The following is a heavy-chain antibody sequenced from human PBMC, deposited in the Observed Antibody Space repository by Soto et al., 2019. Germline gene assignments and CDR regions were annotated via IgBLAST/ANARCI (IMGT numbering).Heavy chain of an antibody. Sequence: QVQLVESGGGVVQPGRSLRLSCAASGFNFSSYDMHWVRQAPGKGLEWVALISYDGSDKYYADSVKGQFTISRDNSKNTLFLQMNSLRAEDTAVYYCARDGRNQYEQLEYFQHWGQGTLVTVSS. J-gene: IGHJ1*01. CDR3: ARDGRNQYEQLEYFQH. CDR1: GFNFSSYD. V-gene: IGHV3-30-3*01. D-gene: IGHD1-1*01. CDR2: ISYDGSDK.